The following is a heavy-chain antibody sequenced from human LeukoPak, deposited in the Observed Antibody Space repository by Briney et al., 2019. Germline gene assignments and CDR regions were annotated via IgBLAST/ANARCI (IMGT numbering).Heavy chain of an antibody. CDR2: IIPIFGTA. V-gene: IGHV1-69*01. J-gene: IGHJ4*02. CDR3: ATPIGELLPIV. CDR1: GGTFSSYA. D-gene: IGHD1-26*01. Sequence: ASVKVSCKASGGTFSSYAISWVRQAPGQGLEWMGGIIPIFGTANYAQKFQGRVTITADESTSTAYMELSSLRSEDTTVYYCATPIGELLPIVWGQGTLVTVSS.